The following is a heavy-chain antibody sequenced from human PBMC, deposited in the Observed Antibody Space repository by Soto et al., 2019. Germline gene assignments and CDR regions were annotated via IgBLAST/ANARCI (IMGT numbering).Heavy chain of an antibody. J-gene: IGHJ4*02. V-gene: IGHV3-23*01. Sequence: GGSLRLSCAASGFTFSSYAMSWVRQAPGKGLEWVSAISGSGGSTYYADSVKGRFTISRDNSKNTLYLQMNSLRAEDTAVYYCAKGDSIGLMAARRWSFDYWGQGTLVTVSS. CDR3: AKGDSIGLMAARRWSFDY. D-gene: IGHD6-6*01. CDR1: GFTFSSYA. CDR2: ISGSGGST.